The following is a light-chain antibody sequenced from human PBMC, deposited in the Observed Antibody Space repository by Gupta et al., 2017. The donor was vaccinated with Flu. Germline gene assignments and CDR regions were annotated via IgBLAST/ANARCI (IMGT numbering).Light chain of an antibody. Sequence: IVLTQFPGSLSLSPAERATLSCRASQSVSSYYLAWYQQRPGQAPRLLIHDASIRATGLPDRFSGSGSETEFTLTISRLEPEDVAVYYCQQYGSTPLTFGGGTKLEI. J-gene: IGKJ4*01. V-gene: IGKV3-20*01. CDR2: DAS. CDR1: QSVSSYY. CDR3: QQYGSTPLT.